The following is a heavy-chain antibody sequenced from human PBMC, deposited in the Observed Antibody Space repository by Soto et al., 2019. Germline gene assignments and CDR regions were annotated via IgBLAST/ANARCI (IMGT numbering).Heavy chain of an antibody. Sequence: ASVKVSCKASGYTFTSYGISCVLQSPVQGLEWMGWISAYNGNTNYAQKLQGRVTMTADTSTSTAYMELRSLRSDDTAVYYCARVGYCSGGSCYGEFDPWGQGTLVTVSS. CDR1: GYTFTSYG. J-gene: IGHJ5*02. CDR2: ISAYNGNT. CDR3: ARVGYCSGGSCYGEFDP. D-gene: IGHD2-15*01. V-gene: IGHV1-18*01.